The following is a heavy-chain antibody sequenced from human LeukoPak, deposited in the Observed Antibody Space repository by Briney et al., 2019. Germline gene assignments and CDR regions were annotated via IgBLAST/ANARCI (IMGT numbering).Heavy chain of an antibody. D-gene: IGHD5-24*01. V-gene: IGHV5-51*01. CDR2: IYPGDSDT. J-gene: IGHJ4*02. CDR1: GYSFTSYW. Sequence: GESLKISCKGSGYSFTSYWIGWVRQMPGKGLEWMGIIYPGDSDTRYSPSFQGQVTISADKSISTAYLQWSSLKASDSAIYYCARRGGREDYKWANLYYFDYWGQGTVVTVSS. CDR3: ARRGGREDYKWANLYYFDY.